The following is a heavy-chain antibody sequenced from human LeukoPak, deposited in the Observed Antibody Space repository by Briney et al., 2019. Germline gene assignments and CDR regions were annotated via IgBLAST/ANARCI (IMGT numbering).Heavy chain of an antibody. CDR2: IYTSGST. CDR3: ARGGSGGYYVGTTKPADY. V-gene: IGHV4-61*02. Sequence: SETLSLTCTVSGGSISSGSYYWSWIRQPAGKGLEWIGRIYTSGSTNYNPSLKSRVTISVDTSKNQFSLKLSSVTAADTAVYYCARGGSGGYYVGTTKPADYWGQGTLVTVSS. D-gene: IGHD1-26*01. CDR1: GGSISSGSYY. J-gene: IGHJ4*02.